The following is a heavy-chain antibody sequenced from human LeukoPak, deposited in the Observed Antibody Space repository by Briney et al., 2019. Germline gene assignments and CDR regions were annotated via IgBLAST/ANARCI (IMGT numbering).Heavy chain of an antibody. V-gene: IGHV3-30-3*01. Sequence: GGSLRLSCAASGFTFSSYAMHWVRQAPGKGLEWVAVISYDGSNKYYADSVKGRFTISRDNSKNTLYLQMNSLRAEDTAVYYCVGSLAAAGYFDYWGQGTLVTVSS. CDR1: GFTFSSYA. CDR2: ISYDGSNK. CDR3: VGSLAAAGYFDY. D-gene: IGHD6-13*01. J-gene: IGHJ4*02.